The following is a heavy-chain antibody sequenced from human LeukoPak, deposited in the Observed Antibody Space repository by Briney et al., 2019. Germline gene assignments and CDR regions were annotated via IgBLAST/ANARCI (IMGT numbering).Heavy chain of an antibody. D-gene: IGHD3-22*01. CDR3: ARGVVVITADAFDI. J-gene: IGHJ3*02. CDR1: GGSISSSSYY. Sequence: SETLSLTCTVSGGSISSSSYYWGWIRQPPGTGLEWIGSIYYSGSTYYNPSLKSRVTISVDTSKNQFSLKLSSVTAADTAVYYCARGVVVITADAFDIWGQGTMVTVSS. CDR2: IYYSGST. V-gene: IGHV4-39*07.